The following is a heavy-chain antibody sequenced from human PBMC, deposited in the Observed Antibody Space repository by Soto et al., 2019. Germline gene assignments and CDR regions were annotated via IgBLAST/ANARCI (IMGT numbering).Heavy chain of an antibody. D-gene: IGHD1-7*01. J-gene: IGHJ6*02. CDR3: ARYAGTGTTYYYYYGMDV. CDR2: IIPIFGTA. CDR1: GGIFSSYA. V-gene: IGHV1-69*01. Sequence: QVQLVQSGAEVKKPGSSVKVSCKASGGIFSSYAISWVRQAPGQGLEWMGGIIPIFGTANYAQKFQGRVTITADESTSTAYMELSSLRSEDTAVYYCARYAGTGTTYYYYYGMDVWGQGTTVTVSS.